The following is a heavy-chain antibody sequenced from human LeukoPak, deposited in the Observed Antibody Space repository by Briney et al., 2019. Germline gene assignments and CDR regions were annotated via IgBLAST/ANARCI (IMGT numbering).Heavy chain of an antibody. CDR1: GFTFSDYY. CDR3: AKDLVTRSLDY. D-gene: IGHD3-3*01. CDR2: ISSSGGST. V-gene: IGHV3-23*01. J-gene: IGHJ4*02. Sequence: GGSLRLSCAASGFTFSDYYMTWVRQAPGKGLEWVTSISSSGGSTYYADSVRGRFTISRDNSKNTLYLQMNSLRAEDTAIYYCAKDLVTRSLDYWGQGTLVTVSS.